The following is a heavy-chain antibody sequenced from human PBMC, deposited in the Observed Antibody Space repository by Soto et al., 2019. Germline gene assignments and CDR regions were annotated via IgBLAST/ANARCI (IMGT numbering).Heavy chain of an antibody. J-gene: IGHJ4*02. V-gene: IGHV5-51*01. Sequence: GESLKISCKGSGYSFTSYWIGWVRQMPGKGLEWMGIIYPGDSDTRYSPSFQGQVTISADKSISTAYLQWSSLKASDTAMYYCARHKTNLNGIPTGAFDYWGQGTLVTVSS. CDR3: ARHKTNLNGIPTGAFDY. CDR2: IYPGDSDT. CDR1: GYSFTSYW. D-gene: IGHD7-27*01.